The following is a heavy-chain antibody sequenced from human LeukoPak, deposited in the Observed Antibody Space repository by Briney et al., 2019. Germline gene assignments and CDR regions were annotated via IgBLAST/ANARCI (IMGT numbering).Heavy chain of an antibody. V-gene: IGHV4-59*08. CDR3: ARHGGGGGYSYGGFRPDFDY. CDR1: GGSISRYY. Sequence: PSETLSLTCTVSGGSISRYYWSWIRQPPGKGLEWLGYIYYSGSTNYNPSLKSRVTISVDTSKNQFSMKLSSVTAADTAVYYCARHGGGGGYSYGGFRPDFDYWGQGTLVTVSS. D-gene: IGHD5-18*01. J-gene: IGHJ4*02. CDR2: IYYSGST.